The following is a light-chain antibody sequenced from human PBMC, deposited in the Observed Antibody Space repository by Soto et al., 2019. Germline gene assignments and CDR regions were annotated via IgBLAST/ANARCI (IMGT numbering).Light chain of an antibody. J-gene: IGKJ3*01. CDR3: QQRSNWVT. CDR2: DAS. V-gene: IGKV3-11*01. Sequence: EIVLTQSPATLSLSPGERATLSCRASQSVGSYLAWYQQKPGQAPRLLIYDASNRATGIPARFSGSGSGTDFTLIISSLEPEDFAVYYCQQRSNWVTFGPGTKVDIK. CDR1: QSVGSY.